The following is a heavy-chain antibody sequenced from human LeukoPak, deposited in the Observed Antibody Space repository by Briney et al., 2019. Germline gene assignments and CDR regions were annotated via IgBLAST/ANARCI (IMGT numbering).Heavy chain of an antibody. V-gene: IGHV4-59*01. CDR1: DDSFSLYY. CDR3: ARGRYGSGSYYFYYYGVDV. Sequence: SETLSLTCTVSDDSFSLYYWTWIRQPPGKGLEWIGYISYSGSTTYNPSLKSRVTISVDTSKNQFSLRLSSVTAADTAVYFCARGRYGSGSYYFYYYGVDVWGQGTTVTVSS. CDR2: ISYSGST. D-gene: IGHD3-10*01. J-gene: IGHJ6*02.